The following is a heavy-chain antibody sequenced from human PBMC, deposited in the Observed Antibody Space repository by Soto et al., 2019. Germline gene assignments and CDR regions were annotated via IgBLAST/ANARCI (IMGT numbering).Heavy chain of an antibody. J-gene: IGHJ6*02. CDR2: INHSGST. V-gene: IGHV4-34*01. CDR1: GGCFSGYY. Sequence: SETLCLTCAVYGGCFSGYYWSWIRQPPGKGLEWIGEINHSGSTNYNPSLKSRVTISVDTSKNQFSLKLSSVTAADTAVYYCARVGWYCSIISCLYYYYYGMDVCCQAITVTVSS. CDR3: ARVGWYCSIISCLYYYYYGMDV. D-gene: IGHD2-2*01.